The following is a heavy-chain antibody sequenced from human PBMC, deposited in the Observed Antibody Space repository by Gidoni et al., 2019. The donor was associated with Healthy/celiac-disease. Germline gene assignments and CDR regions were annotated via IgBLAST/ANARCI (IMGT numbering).Heavy chain of an antibody. J-gene: IGHJ6*02. V-gene: IGHV3-15*07. D-gene: IGHD3-22*01. CDR3: TTFGYYYDSSGYYYDYSYYGMDV. CDR1: GFTFSHAW. Sequence: EVQLVESGGGLVKPGGSLRLSCAASGFTFSHAWMNWVRQAPGKGLEWVGRIKSKTDGGTTDYAAPVKGRFTISRDDSKNTLYLQMNSLKTEDTAVYYCTTFGYYYDSSGYYYDYSYYGMDVWGQGTTVTVSS. CDR2: IKSKTDGGTT.